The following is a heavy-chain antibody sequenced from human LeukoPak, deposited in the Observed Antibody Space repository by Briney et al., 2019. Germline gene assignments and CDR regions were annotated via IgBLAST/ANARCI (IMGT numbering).Heavy chain of an antibody. CDR1: GFAFSNYW. CDR3: ARVGSAGISTFFDS. D-gene: IGHD6-13*01. V-gene: IGHV3-74*01. J-gene: IGHJ4*02. Sequence: PGGSLRLSWAASGFAFSNYWMHWVRQAPGKGLVWVSRINSDGSSTSHADSVRGRFTTSKDNAKNTLYLQMNSLRAEDTAVYYCARVGSAGISTFFDSWGQGTPVTVSS. CDR2: INSDGSST.